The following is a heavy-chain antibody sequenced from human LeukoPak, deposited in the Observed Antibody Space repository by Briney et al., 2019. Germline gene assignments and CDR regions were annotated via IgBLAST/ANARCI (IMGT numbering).Heavy chain of an antibody. V-gene: IGHV1-2*02. CDR2: INPNSGGT. Sequence: ASVKVSCKASGYTFTGHYMHWVRQAPGQGLEWMGWINPNSGGTNYAQKFQGRVTMTRDTSISTAYMELSRLRSDDTAVYYCARCPSWPIAAAGHNWFDPWGQGTLVTVSS. CDR3: ARCPSWPIAAAGHNWFDP. J-gene: IGHJ5*02. D-gene: IGHD6-13*01. CDR1: GYTFTGHY.